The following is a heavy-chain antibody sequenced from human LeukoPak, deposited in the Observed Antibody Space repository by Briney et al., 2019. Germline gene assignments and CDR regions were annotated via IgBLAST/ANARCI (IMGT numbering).Heavy chain of an antibody. J-gene: IGHJ4*02. Sequence: GGSLRLSCVASGFTFNNFAMNWVRQGPGEGLEWVSAISDTGSSTYYADSVKGRFSISRDNSKNTLYLQMNGLRAEETAMYYCATPYTSGWSLYFDNWGQGTLVTVSS. CDR2: ISDTGSST. CDR3: ATPYTSGWSLYFDN. D-gene: IGHD6-19*01. V-gene: IGHV3-23*01. CDR1: GFTFNNFA.